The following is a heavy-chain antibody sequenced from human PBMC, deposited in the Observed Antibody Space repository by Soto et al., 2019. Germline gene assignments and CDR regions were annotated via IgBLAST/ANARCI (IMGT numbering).Heavy chain of an antibody. CDR1: GGSISSYY. V-gene: IGHV4-59*08. CDR2: IYYSGST. D-gene: IGHD6-19*01. J-gene: IGHJ3*02. CDR3: ARHPPRYSSGLFAAFDI. Sequence: SETLSLTCTVSGGSISSYYWSWIRQPPGKGLEWIGYIYYSGSTNYNPSLKSRVTISVDTSKNQFSLKLSSVTAADTAVYYCARHPPRYSSGLFAAFDIWGQGTTVTVSS.